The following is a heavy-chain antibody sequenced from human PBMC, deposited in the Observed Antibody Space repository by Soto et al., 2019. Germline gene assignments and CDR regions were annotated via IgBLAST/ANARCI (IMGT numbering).Heavy chain of an antibody. D-gene: IGHD2-21*01. J-gene: IGHJ4*02. Sequence: EEQLLESGGGLAQPGGSLRLSCAASGFTCRGYAMRWVRQAPGKGPEWVSGISGSGDSTYHAKSVKGRFIISRDNSKNSRYLEINSLRAEDTAGYYCAKAYGASHSPFDCWGQGTLVAVPA. CDR2: ISGSGDST. V-gene: IGHV3-23*01. CDR3: AKAYGASHSPFDC. CDR1: GFTCRGYA.